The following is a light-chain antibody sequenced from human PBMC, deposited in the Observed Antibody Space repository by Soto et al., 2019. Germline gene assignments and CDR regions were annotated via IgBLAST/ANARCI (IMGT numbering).Light chain of an antibody. CDR3: QQYGSSPWT. V-gene: IGKV3-20*01. J-gene: IGKJ1*01. CDR2: GAS. Sequence: EIVLTQSPGTLSLSPGDGATLSCRASQSVSSSSLAWYQQKPGQTPRLLIYGASSRATGIPDRFSGSGSGTDFTLTISRLEPEDFGVYYCQQYGSSPWTFGQGTKVEIK. CDR1: QSVSSSS.